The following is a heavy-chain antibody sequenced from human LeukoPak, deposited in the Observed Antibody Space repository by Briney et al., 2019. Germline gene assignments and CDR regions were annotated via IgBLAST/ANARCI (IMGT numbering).Heavy chain of an antibody. Sequence: GGSLRLSCAASGFSLSGYSMNWVRQTPGKGLEWISYISSSMSITYYADSVKGRFTISRDNAKNSLYLQMNGLTDEDTAVYYCARGSLNYYASGSYYMVFWGQGTLVTVSS. CDR2: ISSSMSIT. V-gene: IGHV3-48*02. CDR1: GFSLSGYS. J-gene: IGHJ4*02. CDR3: ARGSLNYYASGSYYMVF. D-gene: IGHD3-10*01.